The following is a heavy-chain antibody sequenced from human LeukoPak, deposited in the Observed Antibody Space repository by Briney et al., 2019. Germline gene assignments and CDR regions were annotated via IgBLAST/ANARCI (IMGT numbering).Heavy chain of an antibody. D-gene: IGHD3-10*01. CDR1: GFTFSSYD. CDR3: VRNRDWYFDL. Sequence: PGGSLRLSCAASGFTFSSYDMHWVRQAPGKGLEWVAIIWYDGSNTYYADSVKGRFTIYRDNSKNTLYLQMHSLRAEDTAVYSCVRNRDWYFDLWGRGTLVTVSS. CDR2: IWYDGSNT. J-gene: IGHJ2*01. V-gene: IGHV3-33*01.